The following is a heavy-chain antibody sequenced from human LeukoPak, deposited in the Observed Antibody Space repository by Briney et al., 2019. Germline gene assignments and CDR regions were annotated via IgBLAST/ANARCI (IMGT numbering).Heavy chain of an antibody. D-gene: IGHD6-13*01. CDR1: GDSVSSNSAA. V-gene: IGHV6-1*01. CDR2: KYYWSKWYN. J-gene: IGHJ4*02. CDR3: ARARRLPGYSSSQPYYFDY. Sequence: SQTLSVTCAISGDSVSSNSAAWNWIRQSPSRGLEWLGRKYYWSKWYNDYAVSVKSRITINPDTSKNQFSLQLNSVTPEDTAVYYCARARRLPGYSSSQPYYFDYWGQGTLVTVSS.